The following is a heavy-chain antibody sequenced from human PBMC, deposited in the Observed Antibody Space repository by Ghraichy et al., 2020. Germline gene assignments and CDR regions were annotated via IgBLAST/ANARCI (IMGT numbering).Heavy chain of an antibody. CDR2: IYYSGST. Sequence: SETLSLTCTVSGGSISSYYWSWIRQPPGKGLEWIGYIYYSGSTNYNPSLKSRVTISVDTSKNQFSLKLSSVTAADTAVYYCARTRELRWVGEHFDYWGQGTLVTVSS. V-gene: IGHV4-59*08. D-gene: IGHD4-23*01. CDR1: GGSISSYY. J-gene: IGHJ4*02. CDR3: ARTRELRWVGEHFDY.